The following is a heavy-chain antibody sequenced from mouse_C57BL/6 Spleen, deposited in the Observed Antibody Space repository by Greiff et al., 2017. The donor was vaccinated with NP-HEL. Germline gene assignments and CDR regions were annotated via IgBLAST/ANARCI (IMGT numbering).Heavy chain of an antibody. CDR3: ARHLYYDYDGDWYFEV. CDR1: GFTFSSYG. CDR2: ISSGGSYT. J-gene: IGHJ1*03. V-gene: IGHV5-6*01. D-gene: IGHD2-4*01. Sequence: EVKLMESGGDLVKPGGSLKLSCAASGFTFSSYGMSWVRQTPDKRLEWVATISSGGSYTYYPDSVKGRFTLSRDNAKNTLYLQMSSLKSEDTAMYYCARHLYYDYDGDWYFEVWGTGTTVTVSS.